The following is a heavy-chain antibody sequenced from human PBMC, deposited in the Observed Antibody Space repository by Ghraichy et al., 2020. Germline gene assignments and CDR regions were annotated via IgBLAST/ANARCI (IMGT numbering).Heavy chain of an antibody. D-gene: IGHD4-17*01. J-gene: IGHJ4*02. Sequence: GESLNISCAASGFTFSSYAMSWVHQAPGKGLEWVSAISGSGGSTYYADSVKGRFTISRDNSKNTLYLQMNSLRAEDTAVYYCAKGPSTVKYMIFDYWGQGTLVTVSS. CDR2: ISGSGGST. V-gene: IGHV3-23*01. CDR3: AKGPSTVKYMIFDY. CDR1: GFTFSSYA.